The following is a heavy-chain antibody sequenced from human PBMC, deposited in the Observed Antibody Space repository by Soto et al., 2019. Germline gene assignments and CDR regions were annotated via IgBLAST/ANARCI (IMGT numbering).Heavy chain of an antibody. J-gene: IGHJ6*02. CDR2: IIPIFGTA. CDR3: ARGRGYCSGGSCRTPNVGGYYSGMDV. D-gene: IGHD2-15*01. CDR1: GGTFSSYA. V-gene: IGHV1-69*13. Sequence: SVKVSCKASGGTFSSYAISWVRQAPGQGLEWMGGIIPIFGTANYAQKFQGRVTITADESTSTAYMELSSLRSEDTAVYYCARGRGYCSGGSCRTPNVGGYYSGMDVWGQGTTVPVS.